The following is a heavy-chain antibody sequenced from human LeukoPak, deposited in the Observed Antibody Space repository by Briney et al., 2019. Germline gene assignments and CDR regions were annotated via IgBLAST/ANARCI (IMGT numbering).Heavy chain of an antibody. D-gene: IGHD6-19*01. CDR2: INHSGST. J-gene: IGHJ4*02. Sequence: SETLSLTCAVYGGSFSGYYWSWIRQPPGKGLEWIGEINHSGSTNYNPSLKSRVTMSVDTSRNQFSLKLSSVTAADTAVYYCARAFRGQWLVMWGQGTLVTVSS. CDR1: GGSFSGYY. V-gene: IGHV4-34*01. CDR3: ARAFRGQWLVM.